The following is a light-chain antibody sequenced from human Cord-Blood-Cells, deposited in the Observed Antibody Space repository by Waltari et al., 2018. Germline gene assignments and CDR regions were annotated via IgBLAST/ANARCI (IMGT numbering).Light chain of an antibody. CDR3: QQRSNWYT. CDR1: QSVSSY. Sequence: EILSTQSPATLSLSPGEGATLSCRASQSVSSYFAWYQQKPGQAPRLLIYDASNRATGIPARFSGSGSGTDFTLTISSLEPEDFAVYYCQQRSNWYTFGQGTKLEIK. J-gene: IGKJ2*01. V-gene: IGKV3-11*01. CDR2: DAS.